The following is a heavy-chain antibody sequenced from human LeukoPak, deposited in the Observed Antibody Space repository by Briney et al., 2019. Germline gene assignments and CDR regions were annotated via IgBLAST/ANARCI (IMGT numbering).Heavy chain of an antibody. D-gene: IGHD6-13*01. J-gene: IGHJ4*02. V-gene: IGHV4-59*01. CDR3: ARAYSSSWYLDY. CDR1: GVSISSYY. Sequence: KTSETLSLTCTVSGVSISSYYWSWIRQPPGKGLEWIGYIYYSGSTNYNPSLKSRVTISVDTSKNQFSLKLSSVTAADTAVYYCARAYSSSWYLDYWGQGTLVTVSS. CDR2: IYYSGST.